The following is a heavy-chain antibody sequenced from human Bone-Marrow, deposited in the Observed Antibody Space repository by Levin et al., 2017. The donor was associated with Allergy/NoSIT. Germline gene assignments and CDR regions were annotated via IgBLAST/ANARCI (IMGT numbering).Heavy chain of an antibody. CDR2: ISYDESHK. V-gene: IGHV3-30*18. J-gene: IGHJ4*02. D-gene: IGHD1-14*01. CDR3: AKKLWVNYNAASFDY. CDR1: GFTFSSYG. Sequence: PGGSLRLSCAASGFTFSSYGMHWVRQAPGKGLEWVAVISYDESHKYYADSVKGRFTISRDNSKNTLYLQMNSLRAEDTAVYHCAKKLWVNYNAASFDYWGQGTLVTVSS.